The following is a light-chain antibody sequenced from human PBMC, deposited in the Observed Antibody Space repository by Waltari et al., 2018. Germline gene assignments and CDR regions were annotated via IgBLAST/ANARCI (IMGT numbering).Light chain of an antibody. Sequence: DIQMTQSPSTLSASVGDRVTITCRASQSISSWLAWFQQKTGKAPKVWIYKASSLEVGVPSRFSGSGSGTEFTLTISSLQPDDFATYYCQHYSSYPYSFGQGTKLEIK. CDR3: QHYSSYPYS. J-gene: IGKJ2*03. CDR1: QSISSW. V-gene: IGKV1-5*03. CDR2: KAS.